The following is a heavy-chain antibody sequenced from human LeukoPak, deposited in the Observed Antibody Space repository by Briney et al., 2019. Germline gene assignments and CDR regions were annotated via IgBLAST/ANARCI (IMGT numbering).Heavy chain of an antibody. CDR1: GFTFSNYW. CDR3: ARVLGSSGPGIFDY. V-gene: IGHV3-7*01. J-gene: IGHJ4*02. CDR2: IKQDGSDK. D-gene: IGHD6-19*01. Sequence: GGSLRLSCAASGFTFSNYWMSWVRQAPGKGLEWVANIKQDGSDKYYVDSVKGRFTISRDNAKISLCLQMNSLRAEDTAAYYCARVLGSSGPGIFDYWGQGTLVTVSS.